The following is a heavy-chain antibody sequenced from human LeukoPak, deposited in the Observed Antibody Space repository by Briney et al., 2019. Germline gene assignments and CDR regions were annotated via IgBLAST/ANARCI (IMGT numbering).Heavy chain of an antibody. V-gene: IGHV4-61*01. CDR2: IYYSGSA. CDR3: ARVTGYKIEDYFDY. J-gene: IGHJ4*02. CDR1: GGSISSSSYY. Sequence: SETLSLTCTVSGGSISSSSYYWSWIRQPPGKGLEWIGYIYYSGSANYNPSLKSRVTISVETSKNQFSLKLSSVTAADTAVYYCARVTGYKIEDYFDYWGQGTLVTVSS. D-gene: IGHD1-14*01.